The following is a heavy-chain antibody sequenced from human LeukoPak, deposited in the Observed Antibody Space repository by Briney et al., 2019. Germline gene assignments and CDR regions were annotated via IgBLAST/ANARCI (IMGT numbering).Heavy chain of an antibody. D-gene: IGHD5-18*01. Sequence: SETLSLTCAVYGGSFSGYYWSWIRQPPGKGLEWIGEINHSGSTNCNPSLKSRVTISVDRSKNQFSLKLSSVTAADTAVYYCAREQPQKGAYYFDYWGQGTLVTVSS. CDR3: AREQPQKGAYYFDY. CDR2: INHSGST. CDR1: GGSFSGYY. V-gene: IGHV4-34*01. J-gene: IGHJ4*02.